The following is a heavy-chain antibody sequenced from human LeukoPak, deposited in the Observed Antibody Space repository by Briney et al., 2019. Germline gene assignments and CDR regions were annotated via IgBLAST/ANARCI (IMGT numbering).Heavy chain of an antibody. V-gene: IGHV4-59*08. CDR1: GGSISSYY. D-gene: IGHD3-10*01. CDR2: IYYSGST. Sequence: SETLSLTCTVSGGSISSYYWSWIRQPPGKGLEWIGYIYYSGSTNYNPSLKSRVTISVVTSKNQFPLKLSSVTAADTAVYYCGGHLYGSGSSRGFDYWGQGTLVTVSS. J-gene: IGHJ4*02. CDR3: GGHLYGSGSSRGFDY.